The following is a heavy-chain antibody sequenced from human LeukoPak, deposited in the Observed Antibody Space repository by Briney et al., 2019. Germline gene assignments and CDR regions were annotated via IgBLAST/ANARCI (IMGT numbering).Heavy chain of an antibody. CDR2: IYHSGST. CDR1: GGSISSGGYY. V-gene: IGHV4-30-2*01. Sequence: SQTLSLTCTVSGGSISSGGYYWSWIRQPPGKGLEWIEYIYHSGSTYYNPSLKSRVTISVDRSKNQFSLKLSSVTAADTAVYCCARDRFAGFGVVPAASFDPWGQGTLVTVSS. J-gene: IGHJ5*02. D-gene: IGHD2-2*01. CDR3: ARDRFAGFGVVPAASFDP.